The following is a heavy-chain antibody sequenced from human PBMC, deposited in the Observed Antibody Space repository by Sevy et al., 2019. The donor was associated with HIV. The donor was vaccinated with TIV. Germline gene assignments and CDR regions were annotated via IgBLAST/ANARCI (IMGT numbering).Heavy chain of an antibody. CDR3: ARFLKGDYTNYFDS. V-gene: IGHV2-5*02. CDR2: IFWDDEK. D-gene: IGHD4-4*01. Sequence: SGPTLVKPAQTLTLTCSFSGFSLNTSGVGVGWIRLPPGKALEWLALIFWDDEKGYSPPLKNRLTITKDTSKNQVVLTMTNMNPVDTATYYCARFLKGDYTNYFDSWGQGSLVTVSS. CDR1: GFSLNTSGVG. J-gene: IGHJ4*02.